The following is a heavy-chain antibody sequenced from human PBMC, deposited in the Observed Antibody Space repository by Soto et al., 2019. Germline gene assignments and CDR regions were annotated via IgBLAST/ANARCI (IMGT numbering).Heavy chain of an antibody. Sequence: QVQLVQSGAELKKPGASVKVSCKASGYTFTGYYMHWVRQAPGQGLEWMGWINPNSGGTNYAQKFQGRVTMTRDTSISTAYMELSRLRSDDTAVDYCARDRSYGYGTQPSDCYNPGSASGYWGQGTMVTVSS. D-gene: IGHD5-18*01. V-gene: IGHV1-2*02. CDR3: ARDRSYGYGTQPSDCYNPGSASGY. CDR2: INPNSGGT. CDR1: GYTFTGYY. J-gene: IGHJ4*02.